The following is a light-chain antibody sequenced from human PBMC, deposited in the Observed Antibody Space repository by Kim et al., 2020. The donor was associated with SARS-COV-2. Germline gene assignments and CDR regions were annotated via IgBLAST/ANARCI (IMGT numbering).Light chain of an antibody. Sequence: SPGERATLSCRASQSVSTRYFAWYQQKPGQAPRLLIYATSSRATGIPDRFSGSGSGTDFTLTISRLEPEDFAVYYCQQYCYSPWTFAQGTKVDIK. CDR3: QQYCYSPWT. J-gene: IGKJ1*01. V-gene: IGKV3-20*01. CDR2: ATS. CDR1: QSVSTRY.